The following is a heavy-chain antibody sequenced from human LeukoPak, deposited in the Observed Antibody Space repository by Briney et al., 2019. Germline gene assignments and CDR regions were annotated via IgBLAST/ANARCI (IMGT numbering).Heavy chain of an antibody. CDR1: GFTVTNNY. Sequence: PGGSLRLSCAASGFTVTNNYMSWVRQAPGKGLEWVSVLYSGGTTTYYADSVEGRFTISRDNSKNTLYLQMNSLRAEDTAVYYCARESRSSPTYYFDYWGQGTLVTVSS. V-gene: IGHV3-66*01. J-gene: IGHJ4*02. CDR2: LYSGGTTT. D-gene: IGHD6-6*01. CDR3: ARESRSSPTYYFDY.